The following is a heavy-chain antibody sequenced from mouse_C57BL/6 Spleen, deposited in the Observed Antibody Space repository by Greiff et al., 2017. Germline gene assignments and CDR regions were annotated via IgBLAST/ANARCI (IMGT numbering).Heavy chain of an antibody. CDR2: LNPNTGGT. Sequence: EVQLQQSGPELVKPGASVKISCKASGYTFTDYSMNWVKQSPGKSLEWIGCLNPNTGGTSYNQKFKGKATLTVDKSSSTAYMELRSLTSEDSAVYYCAPDSFAYWGQGTLVTVSA. J-gene: IGHJ3*01. D-gene: IGHD2-13*01. CDR1: GYTFTDYS. V-gene: IGHV1-26*01. CDR3: APDSFAY.